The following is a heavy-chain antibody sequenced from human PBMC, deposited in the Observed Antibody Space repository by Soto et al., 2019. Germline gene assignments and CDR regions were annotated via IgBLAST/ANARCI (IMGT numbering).Heavy chain of an antibody. J-gene: IGHJ5*02. CDR3: AKDQYVVVTTNWFDP. CDR2: IGGSGGST. D-gene: IGHD2-21*02. V-gene: IGHV3-23*01. Sequence: EVQLLESGGGLVQPGGSLRLSCAASGFTFSSYAMSWVRQAPGKGLEWVSTIGGSGGSTYYADSVKGRLTISRDNSKNTLYLQMNSLRAEDTAVYYCAKDQYVVVTTNWFDPWGQGTLVTVSS. CDR1: GFTFSSYA.